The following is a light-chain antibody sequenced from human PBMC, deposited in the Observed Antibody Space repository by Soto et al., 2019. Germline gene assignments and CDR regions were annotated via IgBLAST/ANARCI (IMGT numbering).Light chain of an antibody. Sequence: EIVLTQSPGTLSLSPGERATLSCRASQSVSSSYLAWYQQKVGQAPRLLIYGASSRATGIPDRFSGSGSGTAFPLTISRLEPEDFAVYYCQQYGSSPITFGPGTKVDIK. V-gene: IGKV3-20*01. CDR2: GAS. CDR1: QSVSSSY. CDR3: QQYGSSPIT. J-gene: IGKJ3*01.